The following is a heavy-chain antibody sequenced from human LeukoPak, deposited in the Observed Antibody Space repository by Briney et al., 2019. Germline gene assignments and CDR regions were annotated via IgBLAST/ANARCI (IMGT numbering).Heavy chain of an antibody. CDR1: GGSISSYY. J-gene: IGHJ6*03. Sequence: SETLSLTCTVSGGSISSYYWSWIRQPPGKGLEWIGYIYYSGSTNYNPSLKSRVTISVDTSKSQFSLKLSSVTAADTAVYYCARVTAAAGGYYMDVWGKGTTVTVSS. D-gene: IGHD6-13*01. CDR2: IYYSGST. V-gene: IGHV4-59*01. CDR3: ARVTAAAGGYYMDV.